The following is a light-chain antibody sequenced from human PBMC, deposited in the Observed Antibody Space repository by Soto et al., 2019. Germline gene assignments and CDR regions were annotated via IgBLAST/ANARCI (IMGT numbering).Light chain of an antibody. J-gene: IGKJ3*01. CDR2: GAS. V-gene: IGKV3-20*01. Sequence: EIVLTQSPGTLSLSPGERATLSCRASQSVSSSYLAWYQQKPGQAPRLLIYGASSRATGIPDRFSGSGSGTDLTLTISRLEPEYCAVYYCQNYGSSPRFTFGPGTKVDIK. CDR1: QSVSSSY. CDR3: QNYGSSPRFT.